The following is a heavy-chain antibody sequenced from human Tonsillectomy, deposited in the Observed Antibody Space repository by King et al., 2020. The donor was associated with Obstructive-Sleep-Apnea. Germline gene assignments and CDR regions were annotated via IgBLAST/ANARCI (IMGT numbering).Heavy chain of an antibody. CDR3: ASNTGLRYFPGPSGMDV. CDR2: ISGSSSNL. V-gene: IGHV3-48*04. CDR1: GFSISSYS. D-gene: IGHD3-9*01. J-gene: IGHJ6*02. Sequence: QLVESGGGLVQPGGSVRLSCAASGFSISSYSMNWVRQAPGKGLEWVSYISGSSSNLHYADSVKGRFTISRDNAKNSLYLQMNSLRAEDTAMYYCASNTGLRYFPGPSGMDVWGQGTTVTVSS.